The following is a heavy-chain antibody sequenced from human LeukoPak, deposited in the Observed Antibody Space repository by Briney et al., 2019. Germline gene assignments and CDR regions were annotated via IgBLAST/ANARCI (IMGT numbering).Heavy chain of an antibody. CDR3: AAVVGATRASLFDY. D-gene: IGHD5-12*01. Sequence: SVTVSCKASGFTFTSSAMQWVRQARGQRLEWIGWIVVYSGNKNYAHKFQERVTITRDMSTSTAYMELSRLRCEDTAVYYCAAVVGATRASLFDYWGQGTLVTLSS. V-gene: IGHV1-58*02. CDR1: GFTFTSSA. CDR2: IVVYSGNK. J-gene: IGHJ4*02.